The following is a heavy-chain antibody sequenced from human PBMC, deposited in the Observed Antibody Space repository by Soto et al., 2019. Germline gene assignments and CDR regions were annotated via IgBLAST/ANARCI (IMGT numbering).Heavy chain of an antibody. CDR1: GFPFSSFA. J-gene: IGHJ4*02. Sequence: EVQLLESGGGLVQPGGSLRLSCKASGFPFSSFALSWVRQAPGRGLGWVSFFSGIGGVTYYAASVKGRFPIPRDISKNTVYLQMNSLRVEDTAVYYCAKDGRGVVRARYVHFDYWGQGTLVTVSS. CDR2: FSGIGGVT. V-gene: IGHV3-23*01. D-gene: IGHD3-10*01. CDR3: AKDGRGVVRARYVHFDY.